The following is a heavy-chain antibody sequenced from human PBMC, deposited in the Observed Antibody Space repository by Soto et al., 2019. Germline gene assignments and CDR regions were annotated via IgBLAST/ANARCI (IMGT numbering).Heavy chain of an antibody. CDR1: GGTFSSYA. J-gene: IGHJ4*02. Sequence: QVQLVQSGAEVRQPASSVKVSCKTSGGTFSSYAISWVRQAPGQGLEWMGGIVPIVDTSTYAQKFQGRVTITADEPPSTVYMELSSLRSDDTAVYYCVRVVAIPGYPDNWGQGTLVTVSS. D-gene: IGHD5-12*01. V-gene: IGHV1-69*12. CDR3: VRVVAIPGYPDN. CDR2: IVPIVDTS.